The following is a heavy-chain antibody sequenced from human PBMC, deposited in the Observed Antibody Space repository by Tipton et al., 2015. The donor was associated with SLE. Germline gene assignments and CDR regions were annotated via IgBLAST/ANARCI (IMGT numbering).Heavy chain of an antibody. Sequence: TLSLTCAVYGGSFSGYYWSWIRQPPGKGLEWIGEINHSGSTNYNPSLKSRVTISVDTSKNQFSLKLSSVTVADTAVNYCARGSGGHSGSYFGAFDIWGQGTMVTVSS. CDR3: ARGSGGHSGSYFGAFDI. CDR1: GGSFSGYY. J-gene: IGHJ3*02. V-gene: IGHV4-34*01. CDR2: INHSGST. D-gene: IGHD1-26*01.